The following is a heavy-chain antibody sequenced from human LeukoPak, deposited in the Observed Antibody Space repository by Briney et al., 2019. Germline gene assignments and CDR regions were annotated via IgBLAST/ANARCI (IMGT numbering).Heavy chain of an antibody. D-gene: IGHD2-21*02. V-gene: IGHV1-69*04. J-gene: IGHJ2*01. Sequence: SVKVSCKASGGTFSSYAISWVRQAPGQGLEWMGRIIPILGIANYAQKFQGRVTITADKSTSTAYMELSSLGSEDTAVYYCARVAYCGGDCRYFDLWGRGTLVTVSS. CDR2: IIPILGIA. CDR3: ARVAYCGGDCRYFDL. CDR1: GGTFSSYA.